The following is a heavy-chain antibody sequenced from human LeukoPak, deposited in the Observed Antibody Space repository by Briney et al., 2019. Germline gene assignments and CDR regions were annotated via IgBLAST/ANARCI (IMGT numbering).Heavy chain of an antibody. D-gene: IGHD3-16*01. V-gene: IGHV3-7*03. CDR1: EFTFGDYP. Sequence: GGSLRLSCTTSEFTFGDYPMSWFRQAPGKGLEWVASINHNGNVNYYVDSVKGRFTISRDNAKSSLYLQMSNLRAEDTAVYFCARGGGLDVWGQGATVTVSS. J-gene: IGHJ6*02. CDR3: ARGGGLDV. CDR2: INHNGNVN.